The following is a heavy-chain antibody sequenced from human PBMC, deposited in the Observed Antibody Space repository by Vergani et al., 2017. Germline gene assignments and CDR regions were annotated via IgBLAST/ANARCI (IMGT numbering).Heavy chain of an antibody. V-gene: IGHV3-33*01. Sequence: QVQLVESGGGVVQPGRSLRLSCVASGFAFRTYGMHWVRQAPGKGLEWVAIIWYDGSNTYYADSVKGRFTLSRDNSRNTLFLQMNSLRVEDTAVYYCARERNAYYDFWSGYYTQYYFDYWGQGTLVTVSS. CDR2: IWYDGSNT. D-gene: IGHD3-3*01. CDR3: ARERNAYYDFWSGYYTQYYFDY. CDR1: GFAFRTYG. J-gene: IGHJ4*02.